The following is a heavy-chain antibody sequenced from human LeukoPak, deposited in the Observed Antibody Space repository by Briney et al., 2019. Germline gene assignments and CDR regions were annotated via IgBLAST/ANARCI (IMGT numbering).Heavy chain of an antibody. CDR1: GGSFSGYY. D-gene: IGHD2-2*01. CDR3: ARLGCSSTSCSATSSMDV. J-gene: IGHJ6*02. V-gene: IGHV4-34*01. Sequence: SETLSLTCAVYGGSFSGYYWSWIRQPPGKGLEWIGEINHSGNTNYNPSLKSRVTISVDTSKNQFSLKLSSVTAADTAVYYCARLGCSSTSCSATSSMDVWGQGTTVTVSS. CDR2: INHSGNT.